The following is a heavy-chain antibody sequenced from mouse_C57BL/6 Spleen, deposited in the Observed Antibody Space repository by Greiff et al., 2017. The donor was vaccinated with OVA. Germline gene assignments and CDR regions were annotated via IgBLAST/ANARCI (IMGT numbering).Heavy chain of an antibody. D-gene: IGHD1-1*01. CDR2: ILPSIGRT. CDR3: ARGSYYYGSSLWYFDV. CDR1: DSEVFPIAY. V-gene: IGHV15-2*01. Sequence: VQLQQSGSELRSPGSSVKLSCKDFDSEVFPIAYMSWVRQKPGHGFEWIGGILPSIGRTIYGEKFEDKATLDADTLSNTAYLELNSLTSEDSAIYYCARGSYYYGSSLWYFDVWGTGTTVTVSS. J-gene: IGHJ1*03.